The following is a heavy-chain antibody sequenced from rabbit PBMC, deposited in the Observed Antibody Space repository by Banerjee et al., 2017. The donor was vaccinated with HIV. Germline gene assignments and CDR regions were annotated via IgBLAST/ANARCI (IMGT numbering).Heavy chain of an antibody. CDR2: IYAGSSGIT. CDR3: ARRITGDSYLTRFNL. D-gene: IGHD8-1*01. CDR1: GFDFSDNA. J-gene: IGHJ4*01. Sequence: QSLEESGGDLVKPEGSLTLTCKASGFDFSDNALCWFRQAPGKGPEWIGTIYAGSSGITDYASWVNGRFTISKTSSTTETLQMTSLTAADTATYFCARRITGDSYLTRFNLWGQGTLVTVS. V-gene: IGHV1S40*01.